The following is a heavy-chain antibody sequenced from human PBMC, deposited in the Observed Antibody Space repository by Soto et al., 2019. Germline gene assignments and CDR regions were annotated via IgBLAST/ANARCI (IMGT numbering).Heavy chain of an antibody. D-gene: IGHD4-4*01. CDR1: GFTFSSYS. J-gene: IGHJ6*03. CDR3: ARDRSVLIQDTVTSERTYYYYYMDV. CDR2: ISSSSSYI. Sequence: GGSLRLSCAASGFTFSSYSMNWVRQAPGKGLEWVSSISSSSSYIYYADSVKGRFTISRDNAKNSLYLQMNSLRAEDTAVYYCARDRSVLIQDTVTSERTYYYYYMDVWSKGTTVTVSS. V-gene: IGHV3-21*01.